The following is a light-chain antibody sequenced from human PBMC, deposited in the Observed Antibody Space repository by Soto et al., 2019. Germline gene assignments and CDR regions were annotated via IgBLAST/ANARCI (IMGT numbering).Light chain of an antibody. J-gene: IGKJ1*01. CDR1: QSVGNN. CDR3: QHYNYWPPKT. V-gene: IGKV3-15*01. Sequence: EMVMTQSPATLSVSPGERTTLSCRASQSVGNNLAWYQQKPGQAPRLLIYGAYTRAPGIPARFSGSGSGTDFTLTISSLQSEDFAVYYCQHYNYWPPKTFGQGTKVEMK. CDR2: GAY.